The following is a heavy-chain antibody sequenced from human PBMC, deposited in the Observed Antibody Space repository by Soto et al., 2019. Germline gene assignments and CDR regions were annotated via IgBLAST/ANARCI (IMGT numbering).Heavy chain of an antibody. CDR3: ARGSRITMIVVVITSWFDP. V-gene: IGHV4-34*01. D-gene: IGHD3-22*01. CDR1: HESFGAYY. J-gene: IGHJ5*02. CDR2: INDSGNS. Sequence: PSETLSLTCVVSHESFGAYYWSWVRQPPGKGLEWIGEINDSGNSHSNPSLKSRVTMSVDMSKNQFSLNLSSVTAADTAVYYCARGSRITMIVVVITSWFDPWGQGTLVTVSS.